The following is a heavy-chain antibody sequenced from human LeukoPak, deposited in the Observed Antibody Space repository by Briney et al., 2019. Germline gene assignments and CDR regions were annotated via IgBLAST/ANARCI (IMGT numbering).Heavy chain of an antibody. Sequence: GGSLRLSCAASGFTFSSYAMHWVRQAPGKGLEWVAVISYDGCNKYYADSVKGRFTISRDNSKNTLYLQMNSLRAEDTAVYYCARDQHYYGSGSYYMWGQGTLVTVSS. CDR1: GFTFSSYA. CDR3: ARDQHYYGSGSYYM. V-gene: IGHV3-30-3*01. J-gene: IGHJ4*02. CDR2: ISYDGCNK. D-gene: IGHD3-10*01.